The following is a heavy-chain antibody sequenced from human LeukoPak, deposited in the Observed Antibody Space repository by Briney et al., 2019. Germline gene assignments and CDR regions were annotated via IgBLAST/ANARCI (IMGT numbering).Heavy chain of an antibody. CDR3: ARDTGIVGATMIGSSFDY. Sequence: GGSLRLSCAASGFTFSDYYMSWIRQAPGKGLEWVSYISSSGSTIYYADSAKGRFTISRDNAKNSLYLQMNSLRAEDTAVYYCARDTGIVGATMIGSSFDYWGQGTLVTVSS. V-gene: IGHV3-11*01. CDR2: ISSSGSTI. J-gene: IGHJ4*02. CDR1: GFTFSDYY. D-gene: IGHD1-26*01.